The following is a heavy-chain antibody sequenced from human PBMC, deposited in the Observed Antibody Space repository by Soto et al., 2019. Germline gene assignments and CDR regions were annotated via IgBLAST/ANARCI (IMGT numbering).Heavy chain of an antibody. J-gene: IGHJ6*03. CDR2: IKQDGSEK. V-gene: IGHV3-7*01. CDR1: GDSITSGPYY. CDR3: ARREVEYSSSSWGDYYSYYYMDV. D-gene: IGHD6-6*01. Sequence: VQLQESGPGLVKPSQTLSVTCTVSGDSITSGPYYWSWVRQLPGRGLEWVANIKQDGSEKYYVDSVKGRFTISRDNAKNSLYLQMNSLGAEDTAVYYCARREVEYSSSSWGDYYSYYYMDVWGKGTTVTVSS.